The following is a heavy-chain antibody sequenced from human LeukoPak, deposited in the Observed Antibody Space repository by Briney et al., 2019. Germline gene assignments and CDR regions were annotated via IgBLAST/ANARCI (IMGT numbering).Heavy chain of an antibody. D-gene: IGHD1-26*01. J-gene: IGHJ4*02. CDR2: ISSSGGST. CDR3: AKLAVRSRVGY. Sequence: GGSLRLSCAASGFTFSSYSMNWVRQAPGKGLEWVSSISSSGGSTYYADSVKGRFTISRDNSKNTLYLQMNSLRAEDTAVYYCAKLAVRSRVGYWGQGTLVTVSS. CDR1: GFTFSSYS. V-gene: IGHV3-23*01.